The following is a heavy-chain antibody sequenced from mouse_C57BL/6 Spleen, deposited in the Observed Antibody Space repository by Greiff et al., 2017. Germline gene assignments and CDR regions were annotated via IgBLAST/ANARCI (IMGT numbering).Heavy chain of an antibody. Sequence: QVQLQQPGAELVKPGASVKLSCKASGYTFTSYWMHWVKQRPGQGLEWIGMIHPNSGSTNYNEKFKSKATLTVDKSSSTAYMQLSSLTSEDSAVXYCARRGYYDYDYYAMDYWGQGTSVTVSS. CDR1: GYTFTSYW. CDR2: IHPNSGST. D-gene: IGHD2-4*01. V-gene: IGHV1-64*01. J-gene: IGHJ4*01. CDR3: ARRGYYDYDYYAMDY.